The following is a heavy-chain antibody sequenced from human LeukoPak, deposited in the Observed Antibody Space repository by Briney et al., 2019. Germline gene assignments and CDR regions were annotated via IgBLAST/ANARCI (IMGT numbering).Heavy chain of an antibody. J-gene: IGHJ3*02. CDR2: IYYSGST. V-gene: IGHV4-59*01. D-gene: IGHD2-2*02. Sequence: SETLSLTCTVSGGSISSYYWSWIRQPPGKGLEWIRYIYYSGSTNYNPSLKSRVTISVDTSKNQFSLKLSSVTAADTAVYYCARMIYCSSTICYRSSAFDIWGQGTMVTVSS. CDR3: ARMIYCSSTICYRSSAFDI. CDR1: GGSISSYY.